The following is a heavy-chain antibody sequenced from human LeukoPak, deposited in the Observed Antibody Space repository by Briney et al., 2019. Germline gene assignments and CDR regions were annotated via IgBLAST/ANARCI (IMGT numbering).Heavy chain of an antibody. D-gene: IGHD4/OR15-4a*01. CDR3: ARRVQTTGVFDY. CDR1: GYTFTGYY. J-gene: IGHJ4*02. CDR2: INPNSGDT. V-gene: IGHV1-2*06. Sequence: GASVKVSCNASGYTFTGYYMHWVRQAPGQGLEWMGRINPNSGDTNYAQKCQGRVTMTGDTSISTAYMELSRLKSDDTAVYYCARRVQTTGVFDYWGQGTLVTVSS.